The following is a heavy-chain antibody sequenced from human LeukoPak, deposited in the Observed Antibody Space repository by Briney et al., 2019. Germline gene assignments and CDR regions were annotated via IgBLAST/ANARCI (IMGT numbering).Heavy chain of an antibody. V-gene: IGHV1-8*02. Sequence: ASVKVSCKASGGTFSSYDINWVRQATGQGLKWMGWMNPNSGNTGYAQKFQGRVTMTRNTSISTAYMELSSLRSEDTAVYYCARGGTGVTPYYYYYYGMDVWGQGTTVTVSS. J-gene: IGHJ6*02. CDR1: GGTFSSYD. CDR3: ARGGTGVTPYYYYYYGMDV. D-gene: IGHD2-21*02. CDR2: MNPNSGNT.